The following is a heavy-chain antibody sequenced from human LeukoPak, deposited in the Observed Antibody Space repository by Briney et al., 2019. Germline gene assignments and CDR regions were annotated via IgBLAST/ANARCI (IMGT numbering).Heavy chain of an antibody. Sequence: SETLSLTCTVSGGSISSYYWSWIRQPAGKGLEWIGRIYTSGSTNYNPSLKSRVTMSVDTSKNQFSLKLSSVTAADTAVYYCARRSNYDSSGYYADYWGQGTLVTVSS. D-gene: IGHD3-22*01. J-gene: IGHJ4*02. CDR1: GGSISSYY. CDR3: ARRSNYDSSGYYADY. V-gene: IGHV4-4*07. CDR2: IYTSGST.